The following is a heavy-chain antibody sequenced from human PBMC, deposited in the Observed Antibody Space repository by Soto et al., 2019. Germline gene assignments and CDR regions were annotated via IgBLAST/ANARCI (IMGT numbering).Heavy chain of an antibody. Sequence: VASVKVSCKASGYTFTNYDINWVRQAPGQGLEWMGWMNPHSGYTGYLEKFQDRVTMTRNTSTSTAYMELSSLRSDDTAIYYCARVMRLTLLRGVHRAYFFDYWGQGALVTVSS. D-gene: IGHD3-10*01. CDR1: GYTFTNYD. CDR3: ARVMRLTLLRGVHRAYFFDY. V-gene: IGHV1-8*01. J-gene: IGHJ4*02. CDR2: MNPHSGYT.